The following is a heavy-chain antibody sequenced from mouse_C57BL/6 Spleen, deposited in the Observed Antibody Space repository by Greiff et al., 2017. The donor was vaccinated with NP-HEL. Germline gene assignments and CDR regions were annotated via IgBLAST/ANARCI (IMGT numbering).Heavy chain of an antibody. CDR3: ARAPYSNCDD. J-gene: IGHJ2*01. CDR2: ISSGSSTI. D-gene: IGHD2-5*01. CDR1: GFTFSDYG. V-gene: IGHV5-17*01. Sequence: EVKLQESGGGLVKPGGSLKLSCAASGFTFSDYGMHWVRQAPEKGLEWVAYISSGSSTIYYADTVKGRFTISRDNAKNTLFLQMTSLRSEDTAMYYCARAPYSNCDDWGQGTTLTVSA.